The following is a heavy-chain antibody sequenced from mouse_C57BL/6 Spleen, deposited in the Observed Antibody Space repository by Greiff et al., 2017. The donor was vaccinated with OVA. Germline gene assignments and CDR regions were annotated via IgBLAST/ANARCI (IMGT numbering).Heavy chain of an antibody. V-gene: IGHV1-5*01. J-gene: IGHJ1*03. CDR1: GYTFTSYW. CDR3: TSPHYYGSSYSDWYFDV. Sequence: VQLQQSGTVLARPGASVKMSCKPSGYTFTSYWMHWVKQRPGQGLEWIGAIYPGNSDTSYNQKFKGKAKLTAVTSASTAYMELSSLTNEDSAVYYCTSPHYYGSSYSDWYFDVWGTGTTVTVSS. D-gene: IGHD1-1*01. CDR2: IYPGNSDT.